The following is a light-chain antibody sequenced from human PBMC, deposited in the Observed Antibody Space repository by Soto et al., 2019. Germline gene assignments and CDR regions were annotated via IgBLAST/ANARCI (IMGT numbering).Light chain of an antibody. J-gene: IGKJ5*01. CDR2: DAS. V-gene: IGKV1-5*01. CDR1: RSISDW. Sequence: DIQMTQSPSTLSASVGDSVTITCRASRSISDWLAWYQQKPGKAPELLIFDASSLKSGVPSRFRGSGYGTELTLTISRLQTDDVATYYCLQYSSHPWTFGQGTRLEIK. CDR3: LQYSSHPWT.